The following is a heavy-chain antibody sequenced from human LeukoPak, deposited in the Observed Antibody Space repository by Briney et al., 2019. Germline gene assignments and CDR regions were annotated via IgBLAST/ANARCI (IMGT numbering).Heavy chain of an antibody. J-gene: IGHJ4*02. CDR3: ARVSAMGDFDC. Sequence: PGGSLRLSCAASGFSFSSYSMNWARQAPGEGLEWVSYISTSSSTIYYADSVRGRFTISRDNAKNSLYLQMNSLRVEDTADYFCARVSAMGDFDCWGQGTLVTVSS. D-gene: IGHD1-26*01. V-gene: IGHV3-48*01. CDR1: GFSFSSYS. CDR2: ISTSSSTI.